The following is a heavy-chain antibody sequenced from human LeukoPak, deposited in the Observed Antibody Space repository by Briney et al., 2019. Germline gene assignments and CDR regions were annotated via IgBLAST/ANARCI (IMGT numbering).Heavy chain of an antibody. J-gene: IGHJ4*02. CDR3: GRGGSGGGFYFDY. V-gene: IGHV4-61*02. Sequence: SETLSLTCTVSGGSISGGSFYWSWIRQPAGEGLEWIGRIYTSGSTNYNPSLKSRVTISVDTSKTQFSLKLSSVTAADTALYYWGRGGSGGGFYFDYWGQGTLVTVSS. D-gene: IGHD3-10*01. CDR1: GGSISGGSFY. CDR2: IYTSGST.